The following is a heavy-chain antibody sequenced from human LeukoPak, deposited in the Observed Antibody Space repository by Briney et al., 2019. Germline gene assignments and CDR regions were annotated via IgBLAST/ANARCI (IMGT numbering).Heavy chain of an antibody. J-gene: IGHJ4*02. Sequence: GGSVRLSCAASGFAFSRYSMNWVRQAPGKGLEWVSSISSSSSYIYYADSVKGRFTISRDNAKNSLYLQMNSLRAEDTAVYYCARDESGSSSNFDYWGQGTLVAVSS. V-gene: IGHV3-21*01. CDR1: GFAFSRYS. CDR2: ISSSSSYI. D-gene: IGHD1-26*01. CDR3: ARDESGSSSNFDY.